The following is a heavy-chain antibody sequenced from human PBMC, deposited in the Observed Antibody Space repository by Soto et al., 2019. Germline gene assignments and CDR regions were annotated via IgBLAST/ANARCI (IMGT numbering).Heavy chain of an antibody. Sequence: GGSLRLSCAASGFIFDDYAMHWVRQVPGKGLEWVSGISWSSGTIVYADSVKGRFTISRDNAKNTVYLQMNSLRADDTAVYYGAKEPVGPDWNFDLWGRGTLGTVSS. CDR1: GFIFDDYA. J-gene: IGHJ2*01. CDR3: AKEPVGPDWNFDL. V-gene: IGHV3-9*01. CDR2: ISWSSGTI.